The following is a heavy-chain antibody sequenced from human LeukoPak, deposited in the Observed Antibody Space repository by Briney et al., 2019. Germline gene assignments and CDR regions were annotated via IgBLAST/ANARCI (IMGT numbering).Heavy chain of an antibody. D-gene: IGHD3-22*01. J-gene: IGHJ4*02. CDR1: GGSISSSY. CDR2: ISYSGST. Sequence: SETLSLACTVSGGSISSSYWSWIRQPPGKGLEWIGYISYSGSTNNNPSLKSRVTISVDTSKNQFSLKLNSVTAADTAVYYCAREGYYYDSSGPATYFDYWGQGTLVTVSS. CDR3: AREGYYYDSSGPATYFDY. V-gene: IGHV4-59*12.